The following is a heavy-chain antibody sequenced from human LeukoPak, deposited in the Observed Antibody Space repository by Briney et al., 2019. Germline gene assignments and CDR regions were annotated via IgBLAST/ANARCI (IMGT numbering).Heavy chain of an antibody. D-gene: IGHD5-24*01. CDR2: IYPGDSDT. J-gene: IGHJ4*02. Sequence: GESLKISCKSSGNNFRKHWIAWVRQMPGKGLELMGYIYPGDSDTRYSPSFQGHVTISADTSISTAYLQWSSVKASDTAMYYCATLRDGYHLYDYWGQGALVTVSS. CDR1: GNNFRKHW. CDR3: ATLRDGYHLYDY. V-gene: IGHV5-51*01.